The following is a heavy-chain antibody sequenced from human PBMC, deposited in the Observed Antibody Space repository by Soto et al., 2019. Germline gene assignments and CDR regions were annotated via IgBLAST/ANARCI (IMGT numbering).Heavy chain of an antibody. CDR1: GFSLSTSGVG. CDR3: AHRRPPPAVGSSGYAFDI. Sequence: QITLKESGPTLVKPTQTLTLTCTFSGFSLSTSGVGVGWIRQPPGKALEWLALIYWDDDKRYSPSLKSRLTITKDHPKNQVVLTMTNMDPVDTATYYCAHRRPPPAVGSSGYAFDIWGQGTMVTVSS. J-gene: IGHJ3*02. D-gene: IGHD3-22*01. CDR2: IYWDDDK. V-gene: IGHV2-5*02.